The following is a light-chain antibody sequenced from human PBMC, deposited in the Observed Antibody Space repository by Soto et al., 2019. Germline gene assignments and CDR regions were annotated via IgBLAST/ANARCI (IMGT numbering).Light chain of an antibody. CDR3: QQYNNWLSWT. CDR1: QSVSNY. V-gene: IGKV3-11*01. CDR2: DAS. Sequence: EIVLTQSPATLSLSPGERATLSCRASQSVSNYLAWYQQKPGQAPRLLIYDASNRATGIPARFSGSGSGTDFTLTISSLQSEDFAVYYCQQYNNWLSWTFGQGTKVDIK. J-gene: IGKJ1*01.